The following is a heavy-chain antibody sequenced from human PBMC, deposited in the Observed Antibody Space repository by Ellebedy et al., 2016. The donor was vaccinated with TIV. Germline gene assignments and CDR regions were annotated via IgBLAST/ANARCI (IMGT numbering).Heavy chain of an antibody. CDR2: ISGYNGNT. CDR1: GYTFTSYG. V-gene: IGHV1-18*04. J-gene: IGHJ5*02. D-gene: IGHD2-2*02. Sequence: AASVKVSCKASGYTFTSYGISGVRQAPGQGLEWMGWISGYNGNTNYAQKLQGRVTMTTDTSTSTAYMELRSLRSDDTAVYYCARDRYIKRIACFDPWGQGTLVTVSS. CDR3: ARDRYIKRIACFDP.